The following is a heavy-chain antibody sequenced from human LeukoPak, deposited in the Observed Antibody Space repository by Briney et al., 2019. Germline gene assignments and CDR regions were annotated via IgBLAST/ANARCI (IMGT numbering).Heavy chain of an antibody. CDR3: ARDRGDYSSYYYYTMDV. CDR1: GFTFSSYS. Sequence: PGGSLRLSCAASGFTFSSYSMNWVRQAPGKGLEWVSSVISTGTYVYYADSVRGRFTISRDNAKNSLYLQMNSLRAEDTAIYYCARDRGDYSSYYYYTMDVWGQGTTVTVSS. CDR2: VISTGTYV. V-gene: IGHV3-21*01. J-gene: IGHJ6*02. D-gene: IGHD4-11*01.